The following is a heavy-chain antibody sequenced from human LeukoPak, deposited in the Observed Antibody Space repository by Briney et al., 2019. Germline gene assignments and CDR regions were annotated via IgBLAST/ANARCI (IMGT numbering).Heavy chain of an antibody. Sequence: ASVKVSCKASGYTFTSYYMHWVRQAPGQGLEWMGWINPNSGGTNYAQKFQGRVTMTRDTSISTAYMELSRLRSDDTAVYYCARDNYYYDSSGYSGYWGQGTLVTVSS. D-gene: IGHD3-22*01. V-gene: IGHV1-2*02. CDR2: INPNSGGT. CDR3: ARDNYYYDSSGYSGY. J-gene: IGHJ4*02. CDR1: GYTFTSYY.